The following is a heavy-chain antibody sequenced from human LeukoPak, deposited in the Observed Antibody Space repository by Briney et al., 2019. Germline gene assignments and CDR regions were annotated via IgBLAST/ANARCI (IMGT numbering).Heavy chain of an antibody. D-gene: IGHD1-26*01. V-gene: IGHV3-15*01. J-gene: IGHJ4*02. CDR1: GFTFSNAW. CDR3: TTSKAGGTTPFDY. Sequence: GGSLTLSCAPSGFTFSNAWMSWVRQAPGKGLEWVGRIKKKTDGGTTDYVAPVKGRFTISRDDSKTTLYLQMMSLKTEDTAVYYCTTSKAGGTTPFDYWGQGTLVTVSS. CDR2: IKKKTDGGTT.